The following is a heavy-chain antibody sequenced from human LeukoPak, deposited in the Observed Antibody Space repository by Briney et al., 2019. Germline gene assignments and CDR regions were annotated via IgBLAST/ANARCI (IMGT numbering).Heavy chain of an antibody. CDR3: ARGVYSSSWYTFDY. CDR1: GYTFTGYY. CDR2: INPNSGGT. D-gene: IGHD6-13*01. Sequence: GASVKVSCKASGYTFTGYYMHWVRQAPGQGPEWMGWINPNSGGTNYAQKFQGWVTMTRDTSISTAYMELSRLRSDDTAVYYCARGVYSSSWYTFDYWGQGTLVTVSS. J-gene: IGHJ4*02. V-gene: IGHV1-2*04.